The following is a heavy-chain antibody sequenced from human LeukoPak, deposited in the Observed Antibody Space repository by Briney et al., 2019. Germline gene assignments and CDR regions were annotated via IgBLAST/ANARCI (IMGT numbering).Heavy chain of an antibody. CDR1: GGSFSGYY. V-gene: IGHV4-34*01. CDR2: INHSGST. Sequence: PSETLSLTCAVYGGSFSGYYWSWIRQPPGKGLEWLGEINHSGSTNYNPSLKSRVTISVDTSKNQFSLKLSSVTAADTAVYYCARGYSLWSFFYYYGMDVWGKGTTVTVSS. CDR3: ARGYSLWSFFYYYGMDV. D-gene: IGHD3-10*01. J-gene: IGHJ6*04.